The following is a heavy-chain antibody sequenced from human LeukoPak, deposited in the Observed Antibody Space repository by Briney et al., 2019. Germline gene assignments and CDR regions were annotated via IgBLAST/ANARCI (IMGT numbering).Heavy chain of an antibody. CDR2: ISWNSGSI. J-gene: IGHJ3*02. CDR3: AKDRGAFDI. D-gene: IGHD3-10*01. CDR1: GFTFDDYA. Sequence: GGSLRLSCAASGFTFDDYAVHWVRQAPGKGLEWVSGISWNSGSIGYADSVKGRFTISRDNAKNSLYLQMNSLRAEDTALYYCAKDRGAFDIWGQGTMVTVSS. V-gene: IGHV3-9*01.